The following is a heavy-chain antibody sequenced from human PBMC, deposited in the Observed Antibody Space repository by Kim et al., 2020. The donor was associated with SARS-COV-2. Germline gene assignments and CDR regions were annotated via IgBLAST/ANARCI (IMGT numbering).Heavy chain of an antibody. D-gene: IGHD2-21*01. CDR1: GFTFSNYD. Sequence: GGSLRLSCAASGFTFSNYDMHWVRQVTGKGLEWVSGISTSGDTYYADSVKARFTISRENARNSLFLQVNSLTAGDTAVYYCARGQRIAVKTGRPFYYYYGLHVWGQGTSVTVSS. CDR3: ARGQRIAVKTGRPFYYYYGLHV. CDR2: ISTSGDT. J-gene: IGHJ6*02. V-gene: IGHV3-13*04.